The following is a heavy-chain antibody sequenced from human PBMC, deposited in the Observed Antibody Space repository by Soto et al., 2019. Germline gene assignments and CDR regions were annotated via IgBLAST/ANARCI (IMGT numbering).Heavy chain of an antibody. V-gene: IGHV3-33*01. D-gene: IGHD5-18*01. CDR1: GFTFSSYG. Sequence: GGSLRLSCAASGFTFSSYGMHWVRQAPGKGLEWVAVIWYDGSNKYYADSVKGRFTISRDNSKNTLYLQMNSLRAEDTAVYYCARGTDIQLLDFDYWGQGTLVTVSS. CDR2: IWYDGSNK. CDR3: ARGTDIQLLDFDY. J-gene: IGHJ4*02.